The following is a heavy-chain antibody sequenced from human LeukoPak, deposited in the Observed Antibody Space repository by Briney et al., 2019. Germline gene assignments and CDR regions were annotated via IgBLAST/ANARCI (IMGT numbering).Heavy chain of an antibody. CDR3: ARLAVAGCFDY. D-gene: IGHD6-19*01. Sequence: SETLSLTCTVSGGSISSGDYYWSWIRQPPGKGLEWIGYIYYSGSTYYNPSLKSRVTISVDTSKNQFSLKLSSVTAADTAVYYCARLAVAGCFDYWGQGTLVTVSS. CDR2: IYYSGST. J-gene: IGHJ4*02. V-gene: IGHV4-30-4*01. CDR1: GGSISSGDYY.